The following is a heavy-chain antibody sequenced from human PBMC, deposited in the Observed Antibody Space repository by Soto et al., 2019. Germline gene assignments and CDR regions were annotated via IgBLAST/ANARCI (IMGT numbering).Heavy chain of an antibody. CDR3: DRTGYSSSWYPNWFDP. J-gene: IGHJ5*02. CDR1: GGSISSSSYY. V-gene: IGHV4-39*01. D-gene: IGHD6-13*01. Sequence: PSETLSLTCTVSGGSISSSSYYWGWIRQPPGKVLEWIGSIYYSGSTYYNPSLKGRVTISVDTSKNQFSLKLSSVTAADKTVYYRDRTGYSSSWYPNWFDPWGQVTLVTVPQ. CDR2: IYYSGST.